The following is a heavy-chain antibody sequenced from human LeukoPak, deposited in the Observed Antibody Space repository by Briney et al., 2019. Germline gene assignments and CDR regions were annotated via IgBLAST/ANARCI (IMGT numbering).Heavy chain of an antibody. CDR3: ARGPPPNADFWSGYRDSDP. Sequence: PSETLSLTCTVSGGSISSYYWSWIRQPPGKGLEWIGRIYYSGSTDYNPSLKSRVTISVDTSKNQFSLNLSSVTAADTAVYYCARGPPPNADFWSGYRDSDPWGQGTLVTVSS. D-gene: IGHD3-3*01. CDR2: IYYSGST. CDR1: GGSISSYY. J-gene: IGHJ5*02. V-gene: IGHV4-59*01.